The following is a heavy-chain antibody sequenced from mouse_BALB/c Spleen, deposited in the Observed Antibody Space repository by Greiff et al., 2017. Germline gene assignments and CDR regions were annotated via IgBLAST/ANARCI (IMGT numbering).Heavy chain of an antibody. D-gene: IGHD2-4*01. Sequence: DVMLVESGGGLVKPGGSLKLSCAASGFTFNTNAMNWVRQAPGKGLEWVARIRSKSNNYATYYADSVKDRFTISRDDSQSMLYLQMNNLKTEDTAMYYCVGERMITGAMDYWGQGTSVTVSS. CDR1: GFTFNTNA. CDR3: VGERMITGAMDY. J-gene: IGHJ4*01. CDR2: IRSKSNNYAT. V-gene: IGHV10S3*01.